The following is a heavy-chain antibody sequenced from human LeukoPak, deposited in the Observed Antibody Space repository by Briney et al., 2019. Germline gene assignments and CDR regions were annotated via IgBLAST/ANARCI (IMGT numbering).Heavy chain of an antibody. D-gene: IGHD4-17*01. CDR1: GYTFTGYY. J-gene: IGHJ4*02. Sequence: ASVKVSCKASGYTFTGYYMHWVRQAPGQGLEWMGIINPSGGSTSYAQKFQGRVTMTRDMSTSTVYMELSSLRSEDTAVYYCARVGYGDYVSFDYWGQGTLVTVSS. CDR3: ARVGYGDYVSFDY. V-gene: IGHV1-46*01. CDR2: INPSGGST.